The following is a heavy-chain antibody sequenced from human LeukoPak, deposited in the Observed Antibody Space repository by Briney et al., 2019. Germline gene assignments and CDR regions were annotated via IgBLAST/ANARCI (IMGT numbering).Heavy chain of an antibody. J-gene: IGHJ6*03. V-gene: IGHV1-8*01. CDR3: ARGLSPRAKTCYDFWSGPRTYYYYYYMDV. D-gene: IGHD3-3*01. CDR2: MNPNSGNT. Sequence: ASVKVSCKASGYTFTSYDINWVRQATGQGLEWMGWMNPNSGNTGYAQKFQGRVTMTRNTSISTAYMELSSLRSEDTAVYYCARGLSPRAKTCYDFWSGPRTYYYYYYMDVWGKGTTVTVSS. CDR1: GYTFTSYD.